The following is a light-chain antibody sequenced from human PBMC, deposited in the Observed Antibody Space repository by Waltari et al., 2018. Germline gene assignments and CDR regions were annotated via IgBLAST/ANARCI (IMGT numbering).Light chain of an antibody. V-gene: IGLV3-1*01. CDR1: TVGNYD. J-gene: IGLJ2*01. CDR3: QVWHSSTAV. Sequence: SYDLTQPSSVSVAPGQTATITCSGRTVGNYDVNWYQKKTGRSPVLVIYEDSLRASGIPERFSGSNSANAATLIIRGAQVVDEAEYYCQVWHSSTAVFGGGTKLTVL. CDR2: EDS.